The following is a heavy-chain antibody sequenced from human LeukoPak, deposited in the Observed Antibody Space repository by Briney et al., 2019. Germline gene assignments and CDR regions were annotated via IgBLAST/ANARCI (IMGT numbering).Heavy chain of an antibody. CDR3: ARAGGDYVVNWFDP. J-gene: IGHJ5*02. V-gene: IGHV4-39*01. CDR2: IYYSGST. D-gene: IGHD4-17*01. CDR1: GGSISSSSYY. Sequence: SETLSLTCTVSGGSISSSSYYWGWIRQPPGKGLEWIGSIYYSGSTYYNPSLKSRVTISVDTSKNQFSLKLSFVTAADTAVYYCARAGGDYVVNWFDPWGQGTLVTVSS.